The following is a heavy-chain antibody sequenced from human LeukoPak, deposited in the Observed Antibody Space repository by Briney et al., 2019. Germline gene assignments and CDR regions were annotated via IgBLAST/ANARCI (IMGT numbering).Heavy chain of an antibody. Sequence: PSETLSLTCTISGGSTSRRSYYWGWIRQPPGKGLEWIGSIYYSGSTYINPSLQSRVTISVDASTNQFSLRLMSATAADTAVYYCARHVGWFAENWFDPWGQGTLVTVSS. V-gene: IGHV4-39*01. CDR2: IYYSGST. J-gene: IGHJ5*02. CDR1: GGSTSRRSYY. D-gene: IGHD3-10*01. CDR3: ARHVGWFAENWFDP.